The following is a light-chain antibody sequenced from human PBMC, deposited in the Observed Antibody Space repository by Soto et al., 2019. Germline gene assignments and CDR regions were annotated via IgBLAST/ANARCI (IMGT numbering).Light chain of an antibody. J-gene: IGKJ1*01. CDR2: DTY. V-gene: IGKV3-11*01. CDR1: QSVSGD. CDR3: QQRNTWPWT. Sequence: EIVLTQSPATRSLSLGQRATLSCRASQSVSGDLAWFQQKPGQAPRLLIYDTYNGATGLPARFSGSGSGTDFTLTISSLEPEDSAVYYYQQRNTWPWTFGQGTKVEIK.